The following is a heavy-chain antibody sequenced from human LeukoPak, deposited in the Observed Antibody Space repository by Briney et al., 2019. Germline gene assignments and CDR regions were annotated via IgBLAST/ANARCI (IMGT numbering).Heavy chain of an antibody. D-gene: IGHD2-15*01. Sequence: GESLKISCKGSGYSFTSYWIGWVRQMPGKGLEWMGIIYPGDSDTRYSPSFQGQVTISADKSISTAYLQWSSLKASDTAMYYCARQDESGYCSGGSCPYWFDPWGQGTLVTVSS. CDR2: IYPGDSDT. J-gene: IGHJ5*02. CDR1: GYSFTSYW. V-gene: IGHV5-51*01. CDR3: ARQDESGYCSGGSCPYWFDP.